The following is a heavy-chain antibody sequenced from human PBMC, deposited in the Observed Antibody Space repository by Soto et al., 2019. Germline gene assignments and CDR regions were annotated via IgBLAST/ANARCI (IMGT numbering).Heavy chain of an antibody. V-gene: IGHV3-30-3*01. J-gene: IGHJ4*02. CDR2: ISYDGSNK. Sequence: QVQLVESGGGVVQPGRSLRLSCAASGFTFSSYAMHWVRQAPGKGLEWVAVISYDGSNKYYADSVKGRFTISRDNSKNKLYLQMNRLRAEDTAVYYCAREAPATVVTGVGYFDYWGQGTLVTVSS. D-gene: IGHD4-17*01. CDR1: GFTFSSYA. CDR3: AREAPATVVTGVGYFDY.